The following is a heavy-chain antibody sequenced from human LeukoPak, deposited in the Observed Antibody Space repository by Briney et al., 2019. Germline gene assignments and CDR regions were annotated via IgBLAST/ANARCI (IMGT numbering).Heavy chain of an antibody. J-gene: IGHJ6*03. CDR1: GGSISSYY. V-gene: IGHV4-59*01. Sequence: SETLSLTCTVSGGSISSYYWSWIRQPPGKGLEWIGYIYYSGSTNFNPSLKRRVTISVDTSKNQFSMKLSAVTAADTAVYYCASAFSGSYYYYYMDVWGKGTTVTVSS. CDR2: IYYSGST. CDR3: ASAFSGSYYYYYMDV. D-gene: IGHD1-26*01.